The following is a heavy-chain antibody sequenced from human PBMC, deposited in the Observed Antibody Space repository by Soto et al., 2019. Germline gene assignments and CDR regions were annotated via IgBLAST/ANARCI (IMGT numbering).Heavy chain of an antibody. CDR1: GYTFTSYY. CDR3: ASRGGFEYSSSQQGYYYYGMDV. V-gene: IGHV1-46*01. CDR2: INPSGGST. Sequence: ASVKVSCKASGYTFTSYYMHWVRQAPGQGLEWMGIINPSGGSTSYAQKFQGRVTMTRDTSTSTVYMELSSLRSEDTAVYYCASRGGFEYSSSQQGYYYYGMDVWGQGTTVTVSS. J-gene: IGHJ6*02. D-gene: IGHD6-6*01.